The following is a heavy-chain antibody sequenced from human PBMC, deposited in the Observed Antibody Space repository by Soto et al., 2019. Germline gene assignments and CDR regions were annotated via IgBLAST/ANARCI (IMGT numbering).Heavy chain of an antibody. CDR2: ISGSGGST. Sequence: GGSLRLSCAASGFTFSSHAMSWVRQAPGKGLEWVSAISGSGGSTYYADSVKGRFTISRDNSKNTLYLQINSLRAEDTAVYYCAKANSYYDSSGYYGYYYYGMDVWGQGTTVTVSS. J-gene: IGHJ6*02. CDR1: GFTFSSHA. D-gene: IGHD3-22*01. CDR3: AKANSYYDSSGYYGYYYYGMDV. V-gene: IGHV3-23*01.